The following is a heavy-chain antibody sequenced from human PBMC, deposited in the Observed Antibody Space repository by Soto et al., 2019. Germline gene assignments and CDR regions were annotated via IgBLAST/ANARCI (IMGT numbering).Heavy chain of an antibody. CDR1: GFTFSSYA. Sequence: GSLRLSCAASGFTFSSYAMSWVRQAPGRGLEWVSAISGSGGSTYYADSVKGRFTISRDNSKNTLYLQMNSLRAEDTAVYYCAKARDRRYGMDVWGQGTTVTVSS. CDR2: ISGSGGST. CDR3: AKARDRRYGMDV. J-gene: IGHJ6*02. V-gene: IGHV3-23*01.